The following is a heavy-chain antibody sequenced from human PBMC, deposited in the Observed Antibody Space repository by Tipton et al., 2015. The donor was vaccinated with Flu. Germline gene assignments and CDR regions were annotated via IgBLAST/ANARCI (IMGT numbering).Heavy chain of an antibody. D-gene: IGHD4-17*01. Sequence: LRLSCTVSGYSISSGYYWGWIRQPPGKGLEWMGSVYHIGSPYYNPSLKSRVTISVDTSKSQFSLRLNSVTAADTGVYYCARHRGTTATNLDWFDPWGQGTLVNVSS. V-gene: IGHV4-38-2*02. J-gene: IGHJ5*02. CDR2: VYHIGSP. CDR3: ARHRGTTATNLDWFDP. CDR1: GYSISSGYY.